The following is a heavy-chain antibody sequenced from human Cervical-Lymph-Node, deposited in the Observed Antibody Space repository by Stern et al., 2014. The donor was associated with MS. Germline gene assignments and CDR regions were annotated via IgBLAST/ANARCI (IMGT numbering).Heavy chain of an antibody. CDR1: PYSISSGYY. CDR2: THRSGST. J-gene: IGHJ4*02. D-gene: IGHD4-17*01. V-gene: IGHV4-38-2*02. Sequence: QVQLQESGPRLVKPSETLSLTCSVSPYSISSGYYWAWIRQSPGKGLEWIGTTHRSGSTYYNPSLKSRVTISADTSKNQFFLMLTSVAAADTAVHYCARWGYGDYEADYWGQGTLVTVSS. CDR3: ARWGYGDYEADY.